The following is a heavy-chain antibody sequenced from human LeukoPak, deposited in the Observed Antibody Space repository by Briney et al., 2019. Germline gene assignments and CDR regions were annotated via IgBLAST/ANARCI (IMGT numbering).Heavy chain of an antibody. CDR3: GRGKVFWGGKNVFDM. CDR1: GGSISSYY. D-gene: IGHD3-3*01. Sequence: SETLSLTCTVSGGSISSYYWSWIRQPPGKGLEWIGYIYYSGSTNYNPSLKSRVTISVDTSKNQFSLKLSSVTAADTAGYYCGRGKVFWGGKNVFDMGAKGKGATVSS. V-gene: IGHV4-59*01. J-gene: IGHJ3*02. CDR2: IYYSGST.